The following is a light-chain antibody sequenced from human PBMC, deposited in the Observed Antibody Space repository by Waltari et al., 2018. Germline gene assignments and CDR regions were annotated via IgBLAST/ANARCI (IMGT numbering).Light chain of an antibody. CDR3: SSYTSSSTLWV. J-gene: IGLJ3*02. CDR1: SSDVGGYNY. Sequence: QSALTQPASVSGSPGQSITISCTGTSSDVGGYNYVSWYQQHPGKAPKLMIYDVSNRPSGVSNRFSGSKSGTTASLTISGLQAEDDADYYCSSYTSSSTLWVFGGGTKLTVL. CDR2: DVS. V-gene: IGLV2-14*03.